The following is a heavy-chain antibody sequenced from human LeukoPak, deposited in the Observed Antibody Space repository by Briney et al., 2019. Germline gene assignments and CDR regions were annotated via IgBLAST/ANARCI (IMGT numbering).Heavy chain of an antibody. D-gene: IGHD2-2*03. J-gene: IGHJ5*02. Sequence: ASVKVSCKASGYTFTSYDINWVRQATGQGLEWMGWMNPNSGNTGYAQKFQGRVTMTRNTSISTAYMELSSLRSEDTAVYYCTRGGYCSSTSCYPLAWFDPWGQGTLVTVSS. CDR1: GYTFTSYD. CDR3: TRGGYCSSTSCYPLAWFDP. CDR2: MNPNSGNT. V-gene: IGHV1-8*01.